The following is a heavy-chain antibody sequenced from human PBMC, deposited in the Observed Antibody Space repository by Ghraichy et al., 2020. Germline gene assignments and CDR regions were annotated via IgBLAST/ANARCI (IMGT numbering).Heavy chain of an antibody. CDR3: AKDRATVTTNYYYYGMDV. J-gene: IGHJ6*02. D-gene: IGHD4-17*01. Sequence: GGSLRLSCAASGFTFSSYGMHWVRQAPGKGLEWVAVISYDGSNKYYADSVKGRFTISRDNSKNTLYLQMNSLRAEDTAVYYCAKDRATVTTNYYYYGMDVWGQGTTVTVSS. CDR1: GFTFSSYG. CDR2: ISYDGSNK. V-gene: IGHV3-30*18.